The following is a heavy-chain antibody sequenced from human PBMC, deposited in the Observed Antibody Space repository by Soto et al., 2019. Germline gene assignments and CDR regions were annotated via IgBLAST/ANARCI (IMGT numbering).Heavy chain of an antibody. Sequence: SETLSLTCAVSGYSISSSNWWGWIRQPPGKGLEWIGYIYYSGTTYYNPSLKSRVTMSVDTSKNQFSLELSSVTAADTAVYYCAELAGYCSGTSCYGNYAMDVWGQGTTVTVSS. D-gene: IGHD2-2*01. CDR3: AELAGYCSGTSCYGNYAMDV. CDR2: IYYSGTT. J-gene: IGHJ6*02. CDR1: GYSISSSNW. V-gene: IGHV4-28*01.